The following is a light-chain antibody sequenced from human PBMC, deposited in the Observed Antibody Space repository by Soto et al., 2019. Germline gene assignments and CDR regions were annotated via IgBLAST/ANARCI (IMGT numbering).Light chain of an antibody. CDR1: SSNVGSYKL. CDR3: CSSGGSPTYV. Sequence: QSALTQPASVSGSTGQSITISCTGTSSNVGSYKLVSWYQQHPGKAPKLMIFEVNKRPSGVSNRFSGSKSGNTASLTISGLKVEDEADYYCCSSGGSPTYVFGTGTKVTVL. J-gene: IGLJ1*01. V-gene: IGLV2-23*02. CDR2: EVN.